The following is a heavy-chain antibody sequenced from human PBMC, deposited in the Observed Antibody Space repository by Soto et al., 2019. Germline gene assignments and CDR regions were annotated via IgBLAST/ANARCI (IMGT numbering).Heavy chain of an antibody. CDR2: IYYSGST. D-gene: IGHD1-26*01. Sequence: QVQLQESGPGLVKPSQTLSLTCAVSGGAISSGGYYWSWIRQHPGKGLEWIGYIYYSGSTSYNPSLKRRVTISEDTSKNQFSLKLSSVTAADTAVYYCAREGGIVGATAADYWGQGTLVTVSS. CDR3: AREGGIVGATAADY. V-gene: IGHV4-31*11. CDR1: GGAISSGGYY. J-gene: IGHJ4*02.